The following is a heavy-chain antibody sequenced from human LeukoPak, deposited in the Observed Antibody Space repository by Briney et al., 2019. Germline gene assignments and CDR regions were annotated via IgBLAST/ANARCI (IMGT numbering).Heavy chain of an antibody. V-gene: IGHV1-18*01. D-gene: IGHD1-26*01. J-gene: IGHJ5*02. CDR3: ARDNSLARKVGATTYNWFDP. CDR1: GYTFTSYG. CDR2: ISAYNGNT. Sequence: ASVKVSCKASGYTFTSYGISWVRQAPGQGRAWMGWISAYNGNTNYAQKLQGRVTMTTDTSTSTAYMELRSLRSDDTAVYYCARDNSLARKVGATTYNWFDPWGQGILVTVS.